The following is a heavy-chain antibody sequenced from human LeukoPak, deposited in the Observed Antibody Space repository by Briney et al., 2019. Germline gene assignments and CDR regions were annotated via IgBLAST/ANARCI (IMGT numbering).Heavy chain of an antibody. CDR3: ARESETSGWYDY. V-gene: IGHV3-43*02. Sequence: PGGSQRLSCVAPVVIFDDYAIHCVRQAPGKGLEWVSLISVDGGITFYADSVRGRFTISRDNTRKSLSLKMSSLRSEDTDLYYCARESETSGWYDYWGRGSLVSVPS. CDR1: VVIFDDYA. CDR2: ISVDGGIT. J-gene: IGHJ4*02. D-gene: IGHD6-19*01.